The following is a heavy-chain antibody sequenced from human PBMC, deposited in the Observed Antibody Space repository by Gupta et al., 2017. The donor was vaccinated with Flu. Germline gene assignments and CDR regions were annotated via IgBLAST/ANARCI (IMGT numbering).Heavy chain of an antibody. V-gene: IGHV4-39*01. CDR1: GGSISSSSYY. J-gene: IGHJ4*02. CDR2: IYYSGST. D-gene: IGHD2-21*02. CDR3: ARHPQGGCGGDCPDY. Sequence: QLQLQESGPGLVKPSETLSLTCTVSGGSISSSSYYWGWIRQPPGKGLEWIGSIYYSGSTYYNPSLKSRVTISVDTSKNQFSLKLSSVTAADTAVYYCARHPQGGCGGDCPDYWGQGTLVTVSS.